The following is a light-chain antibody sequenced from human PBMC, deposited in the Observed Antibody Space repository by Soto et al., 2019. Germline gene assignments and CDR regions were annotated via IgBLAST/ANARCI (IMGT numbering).Light chain of an antibody. CDR2: DAS. J-gene: IGKJ4*01. Sequence: EIVLTQSPATLSLSPGERATLSCRASQSVSSYLAWYQQKPGQAPRLLIYDASSRATGIPARFSGSGSGTDFTLTINSLEPEDFAVYYCQQRSNWPSFGGGTKVEIK. V-gene: IGKV3-11*01. CDR3: QQRSNWPS. CDR1: QSVSSY.